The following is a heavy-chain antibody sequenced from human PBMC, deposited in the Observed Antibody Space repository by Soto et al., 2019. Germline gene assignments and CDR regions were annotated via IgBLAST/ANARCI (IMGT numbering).Heavy chain of an antibody. CDR2: LYYGGST. V-gene: IGHV4-39*01. J-gene: IGHJ5*02. D-gene: IGHD1-26*01. CDR3: ARQLPVGATSWFGP. CDR1: GCSINSDDSC. Sequence: PSETLSLTCSVSGCSINSDDSCWGWVRQSPGKGLEWIGSLYYGGSTFYNPSLTSSFTISLDTSKNQFSLRLTYVTAAVTAIYYCARQLPVGATSWFGPWGQGTLVTVSS.